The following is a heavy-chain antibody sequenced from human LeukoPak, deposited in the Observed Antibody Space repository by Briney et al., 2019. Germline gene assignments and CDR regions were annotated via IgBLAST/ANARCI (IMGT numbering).Heavy chain of an antibody. CDR1: GGSISSSTYY. J-gene: IGHJ4*02. V-gene: IGHV4-39*01. CDR3: ASGGFLEWLPAPFDY. CDR2: IYHSGNT. Sequence: SETLSLTCTVSGGSISSSTYYWGWIRQPPEKGLEWIGSIYHSGNTYYNPSLKSRVTISVDTSKNRFSLRLSFVTVSDTAVYYCASGGFLEWLPAPFDYWGQGTLVTVSS. D-gene: IGHD3-3*01.